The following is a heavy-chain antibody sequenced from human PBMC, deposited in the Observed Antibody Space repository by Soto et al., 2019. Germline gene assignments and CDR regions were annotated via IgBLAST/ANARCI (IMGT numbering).Heavy chain of an antibody. V-gene: IGHV4-34*01. CDR2: INHSGST. J-gene: IGHJ4*02. CDR1: GGSFSGYY. Sequence: PSETLSLTCAVYGGSFSGYYWSWIRQPPGKGLEWIGEINHSGSTNYNPSLKSRVTISVDTSKSQFSLKLSSVTAADTAVYYCARVGDTMVRGPLRYWGQGTLVTVSS. D-gene: IGHD3-10*01. CDR3: ARVGDTMVRGPLRY.